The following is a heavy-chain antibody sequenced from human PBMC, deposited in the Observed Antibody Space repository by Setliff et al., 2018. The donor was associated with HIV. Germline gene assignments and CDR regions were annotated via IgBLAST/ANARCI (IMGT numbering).Heavy chain of an antibody. V-gene: IGHV4-39*01. CDR2: IYYSGSV. D-gene: IGHD6-19*01. Sequence: SETLSLTCSVSGGSISSSSDYWVWIRQPPGKGLEWIGSIYYSGSVYYNPSLQSRVTISVDTPSNQFSLKLSSVTAADTALYYCARQNSGWGVGLYYFDPWGQGTLVTVSS. J-gene: IGHJ5*02. CDR1: GGSISSSSDY. CDR3: ARQNSGWGVGLYYFDP.